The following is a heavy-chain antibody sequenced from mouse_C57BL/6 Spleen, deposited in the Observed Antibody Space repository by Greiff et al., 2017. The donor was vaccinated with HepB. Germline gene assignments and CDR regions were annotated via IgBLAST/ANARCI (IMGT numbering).Heavy chain of an antibody. V-gene: IGHV14-4*01. CDR2: IDPENGDT. CDR1: GFNIKDDY. CDR3: TTWLPLAY. Sequence: VQLQQSGAELVRPGASVKLSCTASGFNIKDDYMHWVKQRPEQGLEWIGWIDPENGDTEYASKFQGKATITADTSYNTAYLQLSSLTSEDTAVYYCTTWLPLAYWGQGTLVTVSA. D-gene: IGHD2-2*01. J-gene: IGHJ3*01.